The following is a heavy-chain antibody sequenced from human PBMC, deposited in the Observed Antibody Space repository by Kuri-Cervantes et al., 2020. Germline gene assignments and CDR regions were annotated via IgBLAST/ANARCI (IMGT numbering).Heavy chain of an antibody. J-gene: IGHJ4*02. D-gene: IGHD3-9*01. CDR1: GFTFSSYA. CDR2: ISGSGGST. CDR3: AKDLVDDILTGICHY. Sequence: ETLSLTCAASGFTFSSYAMSWVRQAPGKGLEWDSAISGSGGSTYYADSVKGRFTISRDNSKNTLHLQMNSLRAEDTAVYYCAKDLVDDILTGICHYWGQGTLVTVSS. V-gene: IGHV3-23*01.